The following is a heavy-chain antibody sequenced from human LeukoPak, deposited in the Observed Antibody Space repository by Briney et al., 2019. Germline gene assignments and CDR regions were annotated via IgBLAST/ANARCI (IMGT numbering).Heavy chain of an antibody. CDR3: ARLFVWWLQGTRWFDP. V-gene: IGHV4-34*01. CDR1: GGSFSGYY. Sequence: PSETLSLTCAVYGGSFSGYYWSWIRQPPGKGLEWIGEINHSGSTNYNPSLKSRVTISVDTSKNQFSLKLSSVTAADTAVYYCARLFVWWLQGTRWFDPGGQGTLVTVSS. D-gene: IGHD5-12*01. CDR2: INHSGST. J-gene: IGHJ5*02.